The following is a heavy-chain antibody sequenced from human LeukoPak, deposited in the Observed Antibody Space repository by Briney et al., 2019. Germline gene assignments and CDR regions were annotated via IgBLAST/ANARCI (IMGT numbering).Heavy chain of an antibody. CDR3: ARVNGLYYYGMDV. CDR2: IIPILGIA. J-gene: IGHJ6*02. Sequence: GASVKVSCKASGGIFSSYTISWVRQAPGQGLEWMGRIIPILGIANYAQKFQGRVTITADKSTSTAYMELSSLRSEDTAVYYCARVNGLYYYGMDVWGQGTTVTVSS. V-gene: IGHV1-69*02. CDR1: GGIFSSYT.